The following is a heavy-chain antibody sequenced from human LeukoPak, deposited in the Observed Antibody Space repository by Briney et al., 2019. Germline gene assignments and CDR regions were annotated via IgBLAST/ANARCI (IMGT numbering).Heavy chain of an antibody. CDR2: ISSWNDYI. CDR3: ARDGGYCVKGVCYFDY. V-gene: IGHV3-21*01. CDR1: GFTYSSYS. D-gene: IGHD2-15*01. J-gene: IGHJ4*02. Sequence: GGSLRLSCAASGFTYSSYSMNWVRQAPGKGLEWVSSISSWNDYIYYADSVKGRFAISRDNAKNSLYLQMNSLRVEDTATYYCARDGGYCVKGVCYFDYWGQGTLVTVSS.